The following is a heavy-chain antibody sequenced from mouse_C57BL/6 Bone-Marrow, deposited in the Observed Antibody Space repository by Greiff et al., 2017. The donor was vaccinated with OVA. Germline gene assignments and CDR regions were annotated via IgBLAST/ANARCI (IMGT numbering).Heavy chain of an antibody. D-gene: IGHD3-2*02. CDR2: ISGGGGNT. V-gene: IGHV5-9*01. J-gene: IGHJ4*01. CDR1: GFTFSSYT. CDR3: ARYSSGYGYAMDY. Sequence: EVMLVESGGGLVKPGGSLKLSCAASGFTFSSYTMSWVRQTPAKRLEWVATISGGGGNTYYPDSVKGRFTISRDNAKNTLYLQMSSLRSEDTALYYCARYSSGYGYAMDYWGQGTSVTVSS.